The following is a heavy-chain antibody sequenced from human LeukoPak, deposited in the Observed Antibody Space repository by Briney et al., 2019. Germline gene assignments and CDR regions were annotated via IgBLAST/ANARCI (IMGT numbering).Heavy chain of an antibody. CDR3: ASTDGGSYGMEYYYYGMDV. V-gene: IGHV4-59*08. Sequence: PSETQSLTCTVSGGSISSYYWSWIRQPPGKGLEWIGYIYYSGSTNYNPSLKSRVTISVDTSKNQFSLKLSSVTAADTAVYYCASTDGGSYGMEYYYYGMDVWGQGTTVTVSS. J-gene: IGHJ6*02. D-gene: IGHD1-26*01. CDR1: GGSISSYY. CDR2: IYYSGST.